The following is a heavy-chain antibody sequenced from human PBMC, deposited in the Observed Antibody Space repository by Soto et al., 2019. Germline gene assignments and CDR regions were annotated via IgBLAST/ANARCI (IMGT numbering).Heavy chain of an antibody. Sequence: SVKVCCKASGYTFSSYGICWVRQAPGQGLEWMGWISAYNGNTKYAQKHQGRVTMTTDTSTSTAYMELRSLRSDDTAVYYCARSSSSGWFDAFDIWGQGTMVTVSS. D-gene: IGHD6-19*01. CDR2: ISAYNGNT. CDR1: GYTFSSYG. V-gene: IGHV1-18*01. CDR3: ARSSSSGWFDAFDI. J-gene: IGHJ3*02.